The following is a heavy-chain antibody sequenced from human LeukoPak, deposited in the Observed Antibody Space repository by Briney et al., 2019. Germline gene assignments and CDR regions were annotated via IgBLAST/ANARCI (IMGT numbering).Heavy chain of an antibody. CDR1: GFTFSSYA. V-gene: IGHV3-23*01. J-gene: IGHJ4*02. Sequence: GGSLRLSCAASGFTFSSYAMSWVRQAPGKGLEWVSAISGSGGSTYYADSVKGRFTISGDNSKNTLYLQMNSLRAEDTAVYYCAKIEQTTVTTLGYFDYWGQGTLVTVSS. CDR3: AKIEQTTVTTLGYFDY. CDR2: ISGSGGST. D-gene: IGHD4-17*01.